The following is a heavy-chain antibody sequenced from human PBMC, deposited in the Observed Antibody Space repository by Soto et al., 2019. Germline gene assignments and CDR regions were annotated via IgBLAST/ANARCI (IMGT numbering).Heavy chain of an antibody. CDR3: TRDDVRCSGGSCYGVPMDL. CDR2: LNKAGYT. V-gene: IGHV3-66*01. J-gene: IGHJ6*03. D-gene: IGHD2-15*01. CDR1: GFTVSSKY. Sequence: EVQLVESGGGLVQPGGSLRLSCVASGFTVSSKYMSWVRQAPGEGLQWVSLLNKAGYTYYADSVKGRFTISRDDSNNTLKPQMNSLRAEDTAVYYCTRDDVRCSGGSCYGVPMDLWGKGTTVTVSS.